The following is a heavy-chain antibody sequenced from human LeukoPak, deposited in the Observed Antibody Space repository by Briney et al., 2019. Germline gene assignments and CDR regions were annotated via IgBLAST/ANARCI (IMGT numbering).Heavy chain of an antibody. V-gene: IGHV3-48*03. D-gene: IGHD6-19*01. CDR2: ISSSGSTI. CDR3: ASALVSSGWYVDY. CDR1: GFTFSSYE. Sequence: ESGGSLRLSCTASGFTFSSYEMNWVRQAPGKGLEWVSYISSSGSTIYYADSVKGRFTISRDNAKNSLYLQMNSLRAEDTAVYYCASALVSSGWYVDYWGQGTLVTVSS. J-gene: IGHJ4*02.